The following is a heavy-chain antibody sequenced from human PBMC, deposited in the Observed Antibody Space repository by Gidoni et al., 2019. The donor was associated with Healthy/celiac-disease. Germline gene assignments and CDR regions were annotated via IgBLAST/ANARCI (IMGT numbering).Heavy chain of an antibody. CDR1: GFTVSSNY. V-gene: IGHV3-53*01. J-gene: IGHJ6*02. D-gene: IGHD1-26*01. CDR3: ARDVGRTPDYYYGMDV. Sequence: VRPVEPAGGLIQPGGSLRLSCAAPGFTVSSNYRSWVRQAPGKGLEWVSVIYSGGSRYYADSVKGRFTISRDNSKNTLYLQMNSLRAEDTAVYYCARDVGRTPDYYYGMDVWGQGTTVTVSS. CDR2: IYSGGSR.